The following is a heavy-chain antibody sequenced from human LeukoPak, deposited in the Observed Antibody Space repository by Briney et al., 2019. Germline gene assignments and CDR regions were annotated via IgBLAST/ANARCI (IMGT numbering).Heavy chain of an antibody. V-gene: IGHV1-69*04. J-gene: IGHJ6*02. CDR1: GGTFSSYA. CDR3: ARGHYDFWSGYRYYYYYGMDV. Sequence: ASVKVSCKASGGTFSSYAISWVGQAPGQGGEWMGRIIPIFGIANYAQKFQGSVTITADKSTSTAYMELSSLRSEDTAVYYCARGHYDFWSGYRYYYYYGMDVWGQGTTVTVSS. CDR2: IIPIFGIA. D-gene: IGHD3-3*01.